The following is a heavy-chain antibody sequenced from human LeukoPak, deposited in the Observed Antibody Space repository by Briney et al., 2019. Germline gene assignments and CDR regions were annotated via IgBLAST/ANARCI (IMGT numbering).Heavy chain of an antibody. J-gene: IGHJ6*02. CDR2: IKSKTDGGTT. CDR3: TTGPFDYYGSASYLANGMDV. Sequence: GGSLRLSCAASGFTFSDAWMSWVRQAPGKGLEWVGRIKSKTDGGTTDYSAPVKGRLTIPRDDSKTTLYLQMNSLKTEDTAVYYCTTGPFDYYGSASYLANGMDVWGQGTTVTVSS. CDR1: GFTFSDAW. D-gene: IGHD3-10*01. V-gene: IGHV3-15*01.